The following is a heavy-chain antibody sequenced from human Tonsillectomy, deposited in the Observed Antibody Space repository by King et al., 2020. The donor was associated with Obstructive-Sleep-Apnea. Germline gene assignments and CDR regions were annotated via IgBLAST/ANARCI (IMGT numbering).Heavy chain of an antibody. Sequence: QLQESGPGLVKPSETLSLTCTVSGGSISSYYWSWIRQPPGKGLEWIGYIYYSGSTNYNPSLKSRVTISVDTSKNQFSLKLSSVTAAATAGYYCARAPNYYGSGSYLSAFDIWGQGTMVTVSS. CDR1: GGSISSYY. J-gene: IGHJ3*02. D-gene: IGHD3-10*01. CDR2: IYYSGST. V-gene: IGHV4-59*01. CDR3: ARAPNYYGSGSYLSAFDI.